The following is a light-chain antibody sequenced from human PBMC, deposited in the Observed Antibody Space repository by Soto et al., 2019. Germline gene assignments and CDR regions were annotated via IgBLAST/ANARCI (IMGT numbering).Light chain of an antibody. V-gene: IGKV3-20*01. J-gene: IGKJ4*01. CDR3: QQYGNSPQT. CDR2: GAS. CDR1: QSVSRSY. Sequence: ETELTQSPGTLSLSPGERATLSCRASQSVSRSYLAWYQQKPGQAPRLLIYGASSRASGIPDRFSGSGSGPDFTLTISILEPEDFAVYYCQQYGNSPQTFGGGNKVEIK.